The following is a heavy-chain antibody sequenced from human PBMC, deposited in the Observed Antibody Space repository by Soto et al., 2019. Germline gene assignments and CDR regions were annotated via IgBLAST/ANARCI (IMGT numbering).Heavy chain of an antibody. CDR2: IYDGGST. Sequence: EVQLVESGGDLVQPGGSLRLYCAASGFPVSTNYVSWVRQAPGKGLEWVSIIYDGGSTYYADAVKGRFTISRDNFKNMLYLQMNSLRAEDTAVYYCARGDGDYGRRHDPWGQGTQVIVSS. CDR3: ARGDGDYGRRHDP. CDR1: GFPVSTNY. J-gene: IGHJ5*02. V-gene: IGHV3-66*01. D-gene: IGHD4-17*01.